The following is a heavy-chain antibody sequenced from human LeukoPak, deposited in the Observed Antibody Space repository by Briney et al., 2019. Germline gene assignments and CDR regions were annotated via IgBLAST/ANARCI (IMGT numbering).Heavy chain of an antibody. CDR2: ISYDGSNK. CDR3: ARETFFSGSYYAY. Sequence: GGSLRLSCAASGFTFSSYGMHWVRQAPGKGLEWVAVISYDGSNKYYADSVKGRFTISRDNSKNTLYLQMNSLRAEDTAVYYCARETFFSGSYYAYWGQGTLVTVSS. D-gene: IGHD1-26*01. CDR1: GFTFSSYG. J-gene: IGHJ4*02. V-gene: IGHV3-30*03.